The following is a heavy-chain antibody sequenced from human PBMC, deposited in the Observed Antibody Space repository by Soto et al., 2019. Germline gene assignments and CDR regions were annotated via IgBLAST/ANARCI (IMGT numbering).Heavy chain of an antibody. V-gene: IGHV4-39*01. J-gene: IGHJ6*02. Sequence: SETLSLTCTVSGGSISSSSYYWGWIRQPPGKGLEWIGSIYYSGSTHYNPSLKSRVTISVDTSKNQFSLKLSSVTAADTAVYYCARLWGDSSSWANYYYYYGMDVWGQGTTVTVSS. CDR3: ARLWGDSSSWANYYYYYGMDV. CDR1: GGSISSSSYY. D-gene: IGHD6-13*01. CDR2: IYYSGST.